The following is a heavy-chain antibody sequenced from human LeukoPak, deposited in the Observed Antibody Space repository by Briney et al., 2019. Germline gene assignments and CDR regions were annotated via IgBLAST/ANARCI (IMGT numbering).Heavy chain of an antibody. J-gene: IGHJ4*02. D-gene: IGHD2-8*02. V-gene: IGHV3-23*01. CDR3: ANPAPGVVYLY. Sequence: QPGGSLRLSCAASGFTFSSYDMSWVRQAPGKGLERVSGIRNYGGSTYYADSVKGRFTISRDNSKNTLYLQMNSLRAEDTAVYYCANPAPGVVYLYWGQGTLVTVSS. CDR1: GFTFSSYD. CDR2: IRNYGGST.